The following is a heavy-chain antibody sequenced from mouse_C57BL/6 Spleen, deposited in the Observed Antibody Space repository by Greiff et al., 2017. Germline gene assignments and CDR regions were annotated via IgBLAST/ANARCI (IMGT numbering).Heavy chain of an antibody. CDR3: ARDREFAY. CDR1: GFTFSSYA. J-gene: IGHJ3*01. V-gene: IGHV5-4*01. CDR2: ISDGGSYT. Sequence: EVQVVESGGGLVKPGGSLKLSCAASGFTFSSYAMSWVRQTPEKRLEWVATISDGGSYTYYPDNVKGRFTISRDNAKNNLYLQMSHLKSEDTAMYYCARDREFAYWGQGTLVTVSA.